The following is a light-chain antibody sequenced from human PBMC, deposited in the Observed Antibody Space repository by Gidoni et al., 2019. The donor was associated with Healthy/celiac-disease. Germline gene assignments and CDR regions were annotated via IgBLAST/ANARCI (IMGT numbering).Light chain of an antibody. Sequence: EIVLTQSPATLSLSPGERATLSCRASQSVSSYLAWYQQKPGQAPRPLIHDASNRATGIPARFSGSGSGTDFTLTISSLEPEDFAVYYCQQRSNWPPETFGPGTKVDIK. J-gene: IGKJ3*01. V-gene: IGKV3-11*01. CDR1: QSVSSY. CDR3: QQRSNWPPET. CDR2: DAS.